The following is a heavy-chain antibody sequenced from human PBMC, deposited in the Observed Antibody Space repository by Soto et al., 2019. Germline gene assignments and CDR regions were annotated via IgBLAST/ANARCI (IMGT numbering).Heavy chain of an antibody. CDR2: IYYSGST. CDR1: GGSISSSSYY. V-gene: IGHV4-39*01. J-gene: IGHJ3*02. D-gene: IGHD3-22*01. Sequence: QLQLQESGPGLVKPSETLSLTCTVSGGSISSSSYYWGWIRQPPGKGLEWIGSIYYSGSTYYNPSLKSRVTLSVNTPKNQFSLRLSSVTAADTAVYYCARPKSDYYDSSGYDFDIWGQGTMVTVSS. CDR3: ARPKSDYYDSSGYDFDI.